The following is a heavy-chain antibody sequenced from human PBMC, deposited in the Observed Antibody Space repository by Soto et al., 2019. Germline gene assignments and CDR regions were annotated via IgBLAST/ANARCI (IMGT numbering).Heavy chain of an antibody. CDR3: ARHSLHVDY. J-gene: IGHJ4*02. CDR1: GFTFSRYG. D-gene: IGHD3-16*02. Sequence: GGSLRLSCVASGFTFSRYGMHWVRQAPGKGLEWVAVIWNDGSKQVYDDSVKGRFTISRDNSKNTLYLEMDSLRDEDTSVYYCARHSLHVDYWGQGTLVTVSS. CDR2: IWNDGSKQ. V-gene: IGHV3-33*01.